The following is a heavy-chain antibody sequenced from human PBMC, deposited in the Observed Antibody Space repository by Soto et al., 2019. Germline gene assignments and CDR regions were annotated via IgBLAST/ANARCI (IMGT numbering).Heavy chain of an antibody. V-gene: IGHV4-34*12. J-gene: IGHJ3*02. Sequence: SETLSLTCAIYNSSLGAFHWTWIRQPPGKGLEWIGELIHGGSTNYNPSLKSRVTFSLDTSKNQFSLQLMSVTAADTAVYYCARSPLSYDFVRQTWREVGDSFDIWGRGTLVTVSS. D-gene: IGHD3-16*01. CDR2: LIHGGST. CDR1: NSSLGAFH. CDR3: ARSPLSYDFVRQTWREVGDSFDI.